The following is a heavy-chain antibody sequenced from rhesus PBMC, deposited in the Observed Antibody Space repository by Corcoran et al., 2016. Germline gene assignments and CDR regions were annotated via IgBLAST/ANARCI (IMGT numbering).Heavy chain of an antibody. CDR1: GGPLSNYW. Sequence: QVPLQESGPGLVKPSGTLFLPCSVSGGPLSNYWWSWFRQPPGTGLGWIGKINDNTGLTNYNPSHKGRVTISKDASKNQFSLKLTSVTAADTAFYYCARSLINSNYGSFDYWGRGLLVTVSS. CDR3: ARSLINSNYGSFDY. V-gene: IGHV4-80*01. J-gene: IGHJ4*01. D-gene: IGHD4-23*01. CDR2: INDNTGLT.